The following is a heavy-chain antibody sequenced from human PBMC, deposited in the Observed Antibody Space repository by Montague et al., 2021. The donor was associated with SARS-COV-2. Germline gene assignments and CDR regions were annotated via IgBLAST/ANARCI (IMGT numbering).Heavy chain of an antibody. CDR3: ARVGRQQLVRLSGMDV. CDR1: GGFISSSSYY. D-gene: IGHD6-13*01. CDR2: IYYSGST. Sequence: SETLSLTCTVSGGFISSSSYYWGWIRQPPGRGLEWIGSIYYSGSTYYNPSLKGRVTISVDTSKNQFSLKLSSVTAADTAVYYCARVGRQQLVRLSGMDVRGQGTTVTVSS. J-gene: IGHJ6*02. V-gene: IGHV4-39*07.